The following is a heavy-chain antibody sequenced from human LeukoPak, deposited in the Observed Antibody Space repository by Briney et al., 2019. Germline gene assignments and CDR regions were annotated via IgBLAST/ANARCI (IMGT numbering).Heavy chain of an antibody. CDR3: ARGEYNWNEGRFDP. D-gene: IGHD1-1*01. J-gene: IGHJ5*02. CDR2: INHSGST. V-gene: IGHV4-34*01. CDR1: GFTFSSYN. Sequence: GSLRLSCAASGFTFSSYNINWVRQPPGKGLEWIGEINHSGSTNYNPSLKSRVTISVDTSKNQFSLKLSSVTAADTAVYYCARGEYNWNEGRFDPWGQGTLVTVSS.